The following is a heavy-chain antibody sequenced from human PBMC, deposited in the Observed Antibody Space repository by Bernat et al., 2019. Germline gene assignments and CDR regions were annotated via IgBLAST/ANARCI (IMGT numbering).Heavy chain of an antibody. V-gene: IGHV4-39*01. CDR1: GGSISSSSYY. Sequence: QLQLQESGPGLVKPSETLSLTCTVSGGSISSSSYYWGWIRQPPGKGLEWIGSIYYSGSTYYNPSLKSRVTISVDTSKNQFSLKLSSVTAADTAVYDCARQVYCSGGSCLDYWGQGTLVTVSS. CDR2: IYYSGST. CDR3: ARQVYCSGGSCLDY. J-gene: IGHJ4*02. D-gene: IGHD2-15*01.